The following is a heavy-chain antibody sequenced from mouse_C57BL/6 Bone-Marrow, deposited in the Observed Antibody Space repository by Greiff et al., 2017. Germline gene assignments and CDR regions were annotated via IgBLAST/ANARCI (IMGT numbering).Heavy chain of an antibody. CDR1: GFTFSSYG. J-gene: IGHJ1*03. V-gene: IGHV5-6*01. Sequence: EVQVVESGGDLVKPGGSLKLSCAASGFTFSSYGMSWVRQTPDKRLEWVATISSGGSYSYFPDSVKGRFTISRDNAKNTLSLQMRRLKSADTAMYYCARNDGYFDVWGTGTTVTVSS. CDR3: ARNDGYFDV. CDR2: ISSGGSYS.